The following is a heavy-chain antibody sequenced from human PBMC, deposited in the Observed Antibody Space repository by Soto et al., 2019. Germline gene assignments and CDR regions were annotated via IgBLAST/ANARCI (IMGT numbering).Heavy chain of an antibody. CDR1: GLTFSDYD. D-gene: IGHD1-1*01. J-gene: IGHJ4*02. CDR3: ARTNWRGSPDYFDY. CDR2: ISNSGITI. Sequence: GGSLRLSCVASGLTFSDYDMSWIRQAPEKGLEWVGYISNSGITISIADSVKGRFTISRDNAKNSLYLQMNSLRADDAAVYFCARTNWRGSPDYFDYWGRGTLVTVSS. V-gene: IGHV3-11*01.